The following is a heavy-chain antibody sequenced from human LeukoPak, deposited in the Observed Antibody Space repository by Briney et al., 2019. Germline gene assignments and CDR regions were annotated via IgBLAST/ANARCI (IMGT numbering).Heavy chain of an antibody. CDR2: IGARGSFT. V-gene: IGHV3-23*01. Sequence: GGCLRLSCAASGLTFSSYAMNWVRQAPGKGLEWASVIGARGSFTHYADSVKGRFTISSDNSKNTLYLQMNSLGAEDTALYYCVKESNGFDIWGLGTMVTVSS. CDR1: GLTFSSYA. CDR3: VKESNGFDI. J-gene: IGHJ3*02.